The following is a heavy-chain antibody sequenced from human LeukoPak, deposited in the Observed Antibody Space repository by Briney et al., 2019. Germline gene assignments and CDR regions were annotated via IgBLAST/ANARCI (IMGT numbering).Heavy chain of an antibody. CDR3: ARWVASPRFFDS. Sequence: ASVMVSCKASGYTFNWYGISWVRQAPGQGPEWMGWINTNNGDTNYVQKLQGRVTMTTDASTSTAYMELRSLRSDDTAVYYCARWVASPRFFDSWGQGTLVTVSS. CDR2: INTNNGDT. V-gene: IGHV1-18*01. D-gene: IGHD5-12*01. J-gene: IGHJ4*02. CDR1: GYTFNWYG.